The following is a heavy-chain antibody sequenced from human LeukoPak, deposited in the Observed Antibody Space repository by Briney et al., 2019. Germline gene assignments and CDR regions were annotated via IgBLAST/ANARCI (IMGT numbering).Heavy chain of an antibody. V-gene: IGHV3-23*01. Sequence: GGSLRLSCAASGFTFSSCAMSWVRQAPGKGLEWVSAISTSGGRTFYADSVKGRFTISRDNSKNTLYLQMNSLKAEDTAIYYCAKVRYQLLRGSFDYWGQGTLVTVSS. CDR3: AKVRYQLLRGSFDY. CDR1: GFTFSSCA. CDR2: ISTSGGRT. J-gene: IGHJ4*02. D-gene: IGHD2-2*01.